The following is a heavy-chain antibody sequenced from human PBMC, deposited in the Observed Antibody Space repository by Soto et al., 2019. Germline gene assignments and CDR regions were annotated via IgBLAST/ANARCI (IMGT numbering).Heavy chain of an antibody. CDR1: GFTFSSYS. CDR2: ISSSSSYI. J-gene: IGHJ6*02. D-gene: IGHD6-13*01. V-gene: IGHV3-21*01. Sequence: GGSLRLSCAASGFTFSSYSMNWVRQAPGKGLEWVSSISSSSSYIYYADSVKGRFTISRDNAKNSLYLQMNSLRAEDTAVYYCARAQMFGSSWYDYYGMDVWGQGTTVTVSS. CDR3: ARAQMFGSSWYDYYGMDV.